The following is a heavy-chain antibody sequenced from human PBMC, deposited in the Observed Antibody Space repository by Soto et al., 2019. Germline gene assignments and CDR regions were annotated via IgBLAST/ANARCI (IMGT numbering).Heavy chain of an antibody. CDR2: IGSSSSTI. D-gene: IGHD3-9*01. Sequence: GGSLILSCAASGFTFSSYSMNWVRQAPGKGLEWVSYIGSSSSTIYYADSVKGRFTISRDNAKNSLYLQMNSLRAEDTAVYYCARDRPVYDILTGYYMYYFDYWGQGTLVTVSS. CDR3: ARDRPVYDILTGYYMYYFDY. J-gene: IGHJ4*02. CDR1: GFTFSSYS. V-gene: IGHV3-48*01.